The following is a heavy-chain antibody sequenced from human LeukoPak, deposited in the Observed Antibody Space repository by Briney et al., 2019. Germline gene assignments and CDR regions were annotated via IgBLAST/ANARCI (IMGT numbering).Heavy chain of an antibody. V-gene: IGHV3-20*04. CDR3: AREEGPYFSC. Sequence: GGSLRLSCAASGFTFDDHGMSWVRQAPAKGLEWVSALNWNGDNTGYADSVKGRFTISRDNAKKSLYLQMNSLPAEDTAFYYCAREEGPYFSCRRQGTLVTVTS. CDR2: LNWNGDNT. CDR1: GFTFDDHG. J-gene: IGHJ4*02.